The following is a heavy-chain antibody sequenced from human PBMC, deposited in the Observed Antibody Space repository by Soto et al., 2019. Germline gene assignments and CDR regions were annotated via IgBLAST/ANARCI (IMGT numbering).Heavy chain of an antibody. V-gene: IGHV3-48*03. CDR1: VFQFSSYE. CDR3: ARGAFWYTTSTTDDAFDV. J-gene: IGHJ3*01. CDR2: ISHSGATI. Sequence: PGESLKISCAASVFQFSSYEMNWVRQAPGKGLEWVSHISHSGATIFYTDSVKGRFTISRVNTNNSLSLQMNSLRADDTAIYYCARGAFWYTTSTTDDAFDVWGQGTVVTVSS. D-gene: IGHD6-6*01.